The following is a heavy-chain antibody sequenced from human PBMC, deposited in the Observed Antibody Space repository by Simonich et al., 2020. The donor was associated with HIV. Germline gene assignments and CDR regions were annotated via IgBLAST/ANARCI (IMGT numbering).Heavy chain of an antibody. CDR2: INHSGSP. CDR1: GESFSSYY. J-gene: IGHJ5*02. Sequence: VQLQQWGAGLLKPSETLSLTCAVYGESFSSYYWAWIRQPPGKGLEWIGEINHSGSPNYNPSLESRVTIAMNTSKNQFSLKLRFVTAADTAVYYCARREGFWFDPWGQGALVLVSS. CDR3: ARREGFWFDP. V-gene: IGHV4-34*01.